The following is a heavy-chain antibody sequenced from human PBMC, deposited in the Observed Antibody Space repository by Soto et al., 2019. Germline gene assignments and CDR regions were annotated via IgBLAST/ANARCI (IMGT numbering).Heavy chain of an antibody. CDR3: ARASKSSSWSYYYYYGMDV. J-gene: IGHJ6*02. Sequence: QVQLVQSGAEVKKPGSSVKVSCKASGGTFSSYAISWVRQAPGQGLEWMGGIIPIFGTANYAQKFQGRVTITADKSTITAYMELSSLRSEDTAVYYCARASKSSSWSYYYYYGMDVWGQGTTVTVSS. D-gene: IGHD6-13*01. CDR2: IIPIFGTA. V-gene: IGHV1-69*06. CDR1: GGTFSSYA.